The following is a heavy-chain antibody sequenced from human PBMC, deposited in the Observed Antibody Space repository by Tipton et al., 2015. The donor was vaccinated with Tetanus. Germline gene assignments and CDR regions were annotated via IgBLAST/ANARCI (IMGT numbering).Heavy chain of an antibody. Sequence: TLSLTCTVSGGSISSGGYYWSWIRQHPGKGLEWIGYIYYSGTTFYNPSLKSRVTISVDTSKNHFSLKLSSVTATDMAVYYCARERVNLAVASGFDHCGQGTLVTVSS. J-gene: IGHJ4*02. V-gene: IGHV4-31*03. D-gene: IGHD6-19*01. CDR2: IYYSGTT. CDR1: GGSISSGGYY. CDR3: ARERVNLAVASGFDH.